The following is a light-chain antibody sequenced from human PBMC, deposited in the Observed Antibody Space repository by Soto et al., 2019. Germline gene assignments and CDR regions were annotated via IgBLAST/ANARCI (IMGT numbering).Light chain of an antibody. Sequence: QSALTQPASVSGSTGQSITISCTGTSSDVGGYNYVSWYQQHPGKAPKLMIYEVSNRPSGVSNRFSGSKSGNTASLTISGLKAEDEADYYCSSYTSSSTVVFGGGTKLTVL. CDR1: SSDVGGYNY. J-gene: IGLJ2*01. CDR2: EVS. CDR3: SSYTSSSTVV. V-gene: IGLV2-14*01.